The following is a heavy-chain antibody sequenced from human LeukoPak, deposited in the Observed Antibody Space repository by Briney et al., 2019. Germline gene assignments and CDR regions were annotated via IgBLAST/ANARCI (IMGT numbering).Heavy chain of an antibody. CDR1: GFSLDNSA. V-gene: IGHV3-23*01. J-gene: IGHJ5*02. Sequence: GGSLRLSCAAPGFSLDNSAMSWVRQAPGKGLQWVSSITDSGRSTNYADSVKGHFTISRDNSKNTMYLHMNSLTAGDTAVYYCAKHPGPYGGNPFNLWGQGTLVTVSS. D-gene: IGHD4/OR15-4a*01. CDR3: AKHPGPYGGNPFNL. CDR2: ITDSGRST.